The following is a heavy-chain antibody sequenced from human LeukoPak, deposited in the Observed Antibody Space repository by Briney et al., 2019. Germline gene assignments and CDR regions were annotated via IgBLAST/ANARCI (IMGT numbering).Heavy chain of an antibody. CDR2: ISAYNGNT. J-gene: IGHJ4*02. Sequence: GASVKVTCKASGYTFTSYGISWVRQAPGQGLEWMGWISAYNGNTNYAQKLQGRVTMTTDTSTSTVYMELRSLRSDDTAVYYCAREGPGDYYDSSGHLDYWGQGTLVTVSS. CDR1: GYTFTSYG. V-gene: IGHV1-18*01. D-gene: IGHD3-22*01. CDR3: AREGPGDYYDSSGHLDY.